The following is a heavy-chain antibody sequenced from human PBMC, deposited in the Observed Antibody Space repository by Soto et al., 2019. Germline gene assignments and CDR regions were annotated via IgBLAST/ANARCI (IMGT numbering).Heavy chain of an antibody. CDR1: GGSSSSGDYY. CDR2: IYYSWST. D-gene: IGHD3-3*01. CDR3: ARQAVTIFGVVSAMGYYYGMDF. V-gene: IGHV4-30-4*01. Sequence: SETLSLTCTVSGGSSSSGDYYWSWIRQPPGKGLEWIGYIYYSWSTYYNPSLKSRVTISLDTSKHQFSLKLSSVTAADTAVYYCARQAVTIFGVVSAMGYYYGMDFWGQGTTVTVSS. J-gene: IGHJ6*01.